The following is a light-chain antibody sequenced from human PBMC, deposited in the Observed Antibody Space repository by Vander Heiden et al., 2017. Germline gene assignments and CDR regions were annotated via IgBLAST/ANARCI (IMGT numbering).Light chain of an antibody. V-gene: IGLV1-40*01. CDR1: SSNIGAGYD. Sequence: QSVLTQPPSVSGAPGQSVTISCTGSSSNIGAGYDVNWYQQLPGTATKLLIYGNSNRPSGVPDRFSGSKSGTSASLAITGLQAEDEADYYCQSDDSSLSGSGVFGTGTKVTVL. CDR2: GNS. J-gene: IGLJ1*01. CDR3: QSDDSSLSGSGV.